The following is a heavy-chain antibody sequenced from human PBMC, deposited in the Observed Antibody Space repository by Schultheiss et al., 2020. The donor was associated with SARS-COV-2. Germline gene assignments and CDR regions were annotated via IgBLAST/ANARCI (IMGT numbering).Heavy chain of an antibody. Sequence: GGSLRLSCAASGFTFSRYWMHWVRQAPGKGLVWVSRISSDGSSTSYADSVKGRFTISRDNAKNTLFLQMHSLRAEDTALYYCARDPVRTANYWGQGTLVTVSS. CDR1: GFTFSRYW. J-gene: IGHJ4*02. CDR3: ARDPVRTANY. V-gene: IGHV3-74*01. CDR2: ISSDGSST. D-gene: IGHD2-21*02.